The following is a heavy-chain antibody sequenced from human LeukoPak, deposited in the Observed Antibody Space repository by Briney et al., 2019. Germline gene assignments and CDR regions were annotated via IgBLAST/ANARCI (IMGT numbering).Heavy chain of an antibody. D-gene: IGHD3-22*01. CDR3: ARQPNYYDSSGYYGNWFDP. Sequence: SETLSLTCTVSGVSISSSSYYWGWLRQPPGKGLEWIGSIYYSGSTYYNPSLKSRVTISVDTSKNQFSLKLSSVTAADTAVYYCARQPNYYDSSGYYGNWFDPWGQGTLVTVSS. J-gene: IGHJ5*02. V-gene: IGHV4-39*07. CDR1: GVSISSSSYY. CDR2: IYYSGST.